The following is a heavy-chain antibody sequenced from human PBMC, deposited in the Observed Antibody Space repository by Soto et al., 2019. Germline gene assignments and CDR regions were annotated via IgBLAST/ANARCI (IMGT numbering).Heavy chain of an antibody. CDR1: GYTFTSYG. D-gene: IGHD6-13*01. V-gene: IGHV1-69*13. CDR2: IIPIFGTA. CDR3: ARPYSSSWYGLDY. J-gene: IGHJ4*02. Sequence: SVKVSCKASGYTFTSYGISWVRQAPGQGLEWMGGIIPIFGTANYAQKFQGRVTITADESTSTAYMELSSLRSEDTAVYYCARPYSSSWYGLDYWGQGTLVTVSS.